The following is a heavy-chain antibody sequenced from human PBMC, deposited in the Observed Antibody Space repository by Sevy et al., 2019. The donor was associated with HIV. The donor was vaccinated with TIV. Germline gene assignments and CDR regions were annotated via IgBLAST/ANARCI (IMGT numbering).Heavy chain of an antibody. CDR2: IYNSEQT. CDR1: GGSVTSGDYS. Sequence: SETLSLTCTVSGGSVTSGDYSWGWFRQPPGKGLEWIGCIYNSEQTYYTPSLKSRVTISVDASQNLFSLKLTSGTAANTAVYYCAQWLAATALFHSWGQGTLVTVSS. D-gene: IGHD1-26*01. J-gene: IGHJ4*02. V-gene: IGHV4-39*02. CDR3: AQWLAATALFHS.